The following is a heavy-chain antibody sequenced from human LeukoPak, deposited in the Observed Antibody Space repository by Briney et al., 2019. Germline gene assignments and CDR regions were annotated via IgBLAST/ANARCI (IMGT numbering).Heavy chain of an antibody. CDR2: IYYSGST. J-gene: IGHJ4*02. V-gene: IGHV4-39*01. CDR1: GGSISISSYY. CDR3: ARHRLCVPAQCDYFDY. Sequence: PSETLSLTCTVSGGSISISSYYWGRIRQPPGKGLERNERIYYSGSTYYNPSLKSRVTISVDTSKNQFSLKLSSVTAADTAVYYCARHRLCVPAQCDYFDYWGQGNLVTVSS. D-gene: IGHD2-21*01.